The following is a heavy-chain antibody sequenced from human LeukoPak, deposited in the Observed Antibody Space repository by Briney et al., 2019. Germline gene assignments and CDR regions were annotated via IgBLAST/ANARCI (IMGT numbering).Heavy chain of an antibody. CDR3: AKGGATVIDY. V-gene: IGHV3-74*01. J-gene: IGHJ4*02. CDR1: GFTFSNYW. D-gene: IGHD4-17*01. Sequence: GGSLRLSCAASGFTFSNYWMHWVRQAPGKGLVWVSRINSDGSSTTSADSVKGRFTISRDNAKNTLYLQMNSLRAEDTAVYYCAKGGATVIDYWGQGTLVSVSS. CDR2: INSDGSST.